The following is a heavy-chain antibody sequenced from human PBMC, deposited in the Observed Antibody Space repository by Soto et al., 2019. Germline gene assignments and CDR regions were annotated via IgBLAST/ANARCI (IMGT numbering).Heavy chain of an antibody. J-gene: IGHJ5*02. Sequence: PSETLSLTCAVSGGSISSGGYSWSWIRQPPGKGLEWIGYIYHSGSTYYNPSLKSRVTISVDRSKNQFSLKLSSVTAADTAVYYCARAIGYSGPPPMYNWFDPWGQGTLVTVSS. CDR3: ARAIGYSGPPPMYNWFDP. CDR2: IYHSGST. CDR1: GGSISSGGYS. D-gene: IGHD5-12*01. V-gene: IGHV4-30-2*01.